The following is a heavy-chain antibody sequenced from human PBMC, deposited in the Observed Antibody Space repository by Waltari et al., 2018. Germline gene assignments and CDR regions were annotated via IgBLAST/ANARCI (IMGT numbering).Heavy chain of an antibody. CDR1: GYTFTSYA. J-gene: IGHJ5*02. Sequence: QVQLVQSGAEVKKPGASVKVSCKASGYTFTSYAMHWVRQAPGQRLEWMGWINAGSGYTKYSQKFQGRVTVTSDTSASTVYMEVSSLTSEDTAVYYCARAGYGDYVHLSWGRGTLVTVSS. D-gene: IGHD4-17*01. CDR2: INAGSGYT. CDR3: ARAGYGDYVHLS. V-gene: IGHV1-3*01.